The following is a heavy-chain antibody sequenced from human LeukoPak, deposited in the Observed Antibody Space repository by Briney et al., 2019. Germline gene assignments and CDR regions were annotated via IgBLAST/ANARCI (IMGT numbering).Heavy chain of an antibody. CDR1: GFTFSSYG. V-gene: IGHV3-33*01. D-gene: IGHD6-13*01. J-gene: IGHJ6*02. CDR2: IWYDGSNK. Sequence: PGGSLRLSFAASGFTFSSYGMHWVRQAPGKGLEWVAVIWYDGSNKYYADSVKGRFTISRDNSKNTLYLQMNSLRAEDTAVYNCAREPTPIGAAALIGLNYYYYGMDVWGQGTTVTVSS. CDR3: AREPTPIGAAALIGLNYYYYGMDV.